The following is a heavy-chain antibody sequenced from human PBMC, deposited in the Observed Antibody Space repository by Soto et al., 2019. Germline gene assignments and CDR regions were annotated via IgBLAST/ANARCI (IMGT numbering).Heavy chain of an antibody. Sequence: GGSLRLSCAASGFTFDDYTMHWVRQAPGKGLEWVSLISWDGGSTYYADSVKGRFAISRDNSKNSLYLQMNSLRTEDTALYYCAKGQGVVRAVDFDYWGQGTLVTVSS. V-gene: IGHV3-43*01. CDR3: AKGQGVVRAVDFDY. CDR1: GFTFDDYT. J-gene: IGHJ4*02. CDR2: ISWDGGST. D-gene: IGHD2-15*01.